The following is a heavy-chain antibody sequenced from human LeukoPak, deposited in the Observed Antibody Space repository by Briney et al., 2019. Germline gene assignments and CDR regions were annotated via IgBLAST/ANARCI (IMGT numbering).Heavy chain of an antibody. CDR1: GGSISSYY. CDR2: IYTSGST. D-gene: IGHD1-1*01. CDR3: ARTTGVFRQYYFDY. V-gene: IGHV4-4*09. J-gene: IGHJ4*02. Sequence: SETLSLTCTVSGGSISSYYWSWIRQPPGKGPEWIGYIYTSGSTNYNPSLKSRVTISVDTSKNQFSLKLSSVTAADTAVYYCARTTGVFRQYYFDYWGQGTLVTVSS.